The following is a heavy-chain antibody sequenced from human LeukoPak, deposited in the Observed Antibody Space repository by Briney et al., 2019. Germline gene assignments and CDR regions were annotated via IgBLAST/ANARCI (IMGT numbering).Heavy chain of an antibody. CDR3: ARVHEDNWYFDL. CDR1: GGSVTSYS. J-gene: IGHJ2*01. V-gene: IGHV4-59*02. Sequence: PSETLSLTCTVSGGSVTSYSWSWIRQPPGKGPEWIGYISYTGITNYNPSLKGRVTISVDTSKNQFSLKLSSVTAADTAVYYCARVHEDNWYFDLWGRGTLVTVSS. CDR2: ISYTGIT.